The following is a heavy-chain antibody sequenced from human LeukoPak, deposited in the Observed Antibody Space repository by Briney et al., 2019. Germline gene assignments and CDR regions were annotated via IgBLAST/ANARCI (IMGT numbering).Heavy chain of an antibody. V-gene: IGHV4-59*11. CDR3: ARAGTYYDFWSGYYTSSYYMDA. Sequence: SETLSLTCTVSGGSISSHYWSWIRQPPGKGLEWIGYIYYSGSTNYNPSLKSRVTISVDTSKNQFSLKLSSVTAADTAVYYCARAGTYYDFWSGYYTSSYYMDAWGKGTTVTVSS. D-gene: IGHD3-3*01. CDR2: IYYSGST. CDR1: GGSISSHY. J-gene: IGHJ6*03.